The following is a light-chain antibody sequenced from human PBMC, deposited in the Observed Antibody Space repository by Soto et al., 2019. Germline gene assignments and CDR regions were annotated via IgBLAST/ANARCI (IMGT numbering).Light chain of an antibody. V-gene: IGKV3-20*01. Sequence: ENLLTQSPGTLSLSPGEGATLSCRASQSVGSNYLAWYQQKPGQAPRLLIYGASSRATGIPDRFSGSGSGKDSTLTISRLEPEDFAMYYCQQYAYSPLTFGGGTKVDIK. CDR2: GAS. J-gene: IGKJ4*01. CDR1: QSVGSNY. CDR3: QQYAYSPLT.